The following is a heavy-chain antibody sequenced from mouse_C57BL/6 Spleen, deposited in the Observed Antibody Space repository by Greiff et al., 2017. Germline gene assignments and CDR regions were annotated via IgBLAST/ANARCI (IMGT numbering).Heavy chain of an antibody. CDR3: ARSRYGYDDHYYAMDY. J-gene: IGHJ4*01. CDR2: IDPSDSET. V-gene: IGHV1-52*01. D-gene: IGHD2-2*01. Sequence: VQLQQPGAELVRPGSSVKLSCKASGYTFTSYWMHWVKQRPIQGLEWIGNIDPSDSETHYNQKFKDKATLTVDKSSSTAYMQLSSLTSEDSAVYYWARSRYGYDDHYYAMDYWGQGTSVTVSS. CDR1: GYTFTSYW.